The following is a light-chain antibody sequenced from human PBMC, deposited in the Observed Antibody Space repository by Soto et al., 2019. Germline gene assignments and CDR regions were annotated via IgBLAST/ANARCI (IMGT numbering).Light chain of an antibody. Sequence: DIQTTQSPSTLSGSVGDRVTITLPASQTISSWLAWYQQNPGKAHKLLIYKASSLESGVPSRFSVSGSGTELTLTISSLQPDDFATYYCQQYNSYPWTFGQGTKVDIK. CDR3: QQYNSYPWT. CDR1: QTISSW. J-gene: IGKJ1*01. CDR2: KAS. V-gene: IGKV1-5*03.